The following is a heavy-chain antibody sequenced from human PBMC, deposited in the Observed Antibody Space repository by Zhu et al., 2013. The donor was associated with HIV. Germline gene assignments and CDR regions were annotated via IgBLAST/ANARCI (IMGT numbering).Heavy chain of an antibody. J-gene: IGHJ3*02. V-gene: IGHV1-2*02. CDR3: ARRTPFGSGLLSAFDI. CDR1: EDIFSGYY. CDR2: INPKSGDT. D-gene: IGHD3-10*01. Sequence: QVQLVQSGAEVKKPGASVKVSCKASEDIFSGYYMHWVRQAPGQGLEWMGWINPKSGDTTFAHKFQGRVTMTWDTSTSTAFMDLIRLISDDTAVYYCARRTPFGSGLLSAFDIWGQGTSGHRLF.